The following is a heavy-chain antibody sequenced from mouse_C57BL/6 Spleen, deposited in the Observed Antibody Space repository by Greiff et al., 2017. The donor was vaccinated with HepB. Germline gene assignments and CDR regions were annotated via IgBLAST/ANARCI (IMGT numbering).Heavy chain of an antibody. CDR1: GFSLTSYG. D-gene: IGHD1-1*01. Sequence: VKLMESGPGLVQPSQSLSITCTVSGFSLTSYGVHWVRQSPGKGLEWLGVIWSGGSTDYNAAFISRLSISKDNSKSQVFFKMNSLQADDTAIYYCSRNSQITTVVNYFDYWGQGTTLTVSS. J-gene: IGHJ2*01. V-gene: IGHV2-2*01. CDR2: IWSGGST. CDR3: SRNSQITTVVNYFDY.